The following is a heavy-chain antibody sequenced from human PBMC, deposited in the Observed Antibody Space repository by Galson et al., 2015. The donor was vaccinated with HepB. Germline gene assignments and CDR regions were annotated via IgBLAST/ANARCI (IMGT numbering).Heavy chain of an antibody. D-gene: IGHD3-10*01. J-gene: IGHJ4*02. V-gene: IGHV1-46*01. Sequence: SVKVSCKASGYTFTSHWMHWVRQAPGQGPEWMGIINPGGDSTTYAQKFQGRVIMTRDTSTSTDYMELSSLRSEDTAVYYCVRDRGWGGDYWGQGTLVTVSS. CDR3: VRDRGWGGDY. CDR1: GYTFTSHW. CDR2: INPGGDST.